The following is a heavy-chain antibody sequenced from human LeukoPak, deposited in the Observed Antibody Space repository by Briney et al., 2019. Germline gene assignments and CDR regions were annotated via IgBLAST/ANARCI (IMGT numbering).Heavy chain of an antibody. J-gene: IGHJ4*02. CDR1: GYTFTGYY. CDR3: ARRGYSSDYAPFDY. Sequence: ASVKVSCKASGYTFTGYYLQWVRQAPGQGLEWMGWFNPNSGGTNYAQKFQGRVTMTRDTSISTAYMELSGLRSDDTAVYYCARRGYSSDYAPFDYWGQGTLVTVSS. V-gene: IGHV1-2*02. CDR2: FNPNSGGT. D-gene: IGHD6-19*01.